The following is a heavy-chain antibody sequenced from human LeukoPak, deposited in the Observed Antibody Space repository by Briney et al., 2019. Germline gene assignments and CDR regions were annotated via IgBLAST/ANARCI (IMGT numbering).Heavy chain of an antibody. CDR1: GASLSSSDRY. CDR3: ARHQEGMVRGVLYYMDV. CDR2: IYYSGIT. V-gene: IGHV4-39*01. Sequence: PSETLSLTCTVSGASLSSSDRYWGWIRQPPGKGLEWIGSIYYSGITYHNPSLKSRVTISVDTSNNQFSLKMSSVTAADTAVYFCARHQEGMVRGVLYYMDVWGKGTTVIISS. D-gene: IGHD3-10*01. J-gene: IGHJ6*03.